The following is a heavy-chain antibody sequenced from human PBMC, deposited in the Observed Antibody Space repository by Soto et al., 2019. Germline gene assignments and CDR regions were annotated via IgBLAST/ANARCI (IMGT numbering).Heavy chain of an antibody. CDR2: IYPGDSDT. Sequence: GESLKISCKGSGYSFTSYWIGWMRQMPGKGLEWMGIIYPGDSDTRYSPSFQGQVTTSADKSISTAYLQWSSLKASDTAMYYCARSTYYDILTGYYKGDAFDIWGQGTMVTVSS. J-gene: IGHJ3*02. V-gene: IGHV5-51*01. CDR1: GYSFTSYW. D-gene: IGHD3-9*01. CDR3: ARSTYYDILTGYYKGDAFDI.